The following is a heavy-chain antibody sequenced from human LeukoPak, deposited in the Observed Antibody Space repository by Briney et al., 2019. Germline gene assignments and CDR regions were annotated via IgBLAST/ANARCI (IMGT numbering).Heavy chain of an antibody. CDR2: ISSSSSTI. CDR1: GFTFSSYS. V-gene: IGHV3-48*01. D-gene: IGHD2-2*01. Sequence: GGSLRLSCAASGFTFSSYSMNWVRQAPGKGLEWVSYISSSSSTIYYADSVKGRFTISRDNAKNSLYLQMNSLRAEDTAVYYCARDRTVPGVPYSWFDPWGQGTLVTVSS. CDR3: ARDRTVPGVPYSWFDP. J-gene: IGHJ5*02.